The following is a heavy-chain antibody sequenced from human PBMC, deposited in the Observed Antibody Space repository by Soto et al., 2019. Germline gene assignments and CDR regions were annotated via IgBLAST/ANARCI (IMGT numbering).Heavy chain of an antibody. Sequence: SETLSLTCTVSGGCSSSHYSRWIRQPPGKGLERIGYISYSGSTSYNPSLKSRVTISLDTSKNQFSLNLSSVTSADTAVYYCARSYFDFWSGSYYYYMDVWGKGTTVTVSS. CDR3: ARSYFDFWSGSYYYYMDV. CDR1: GGCSSSHY. D-gene: IGHD3-3*01. V-gene: IGHV4-59*08. CDR2: ISYSGST. J-gene: IGHJ6*03.